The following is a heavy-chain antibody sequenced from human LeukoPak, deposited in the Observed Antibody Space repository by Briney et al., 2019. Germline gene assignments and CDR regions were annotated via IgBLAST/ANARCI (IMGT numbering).Heavy chain of an antibody. V-gene: IGHV3-30-3*01. CDR1: GFTFSSYA. CDR3: ASWPTYYYDSSGYYDT. Sequence: GGSLRLSCAASGFTFSSYAMSWVRQAPGKGLEWVAVISYDGSNKYYADSVKGRFTISRDNSKNTLYLQMNSLRAEDTAVYYCASWPTYYYDSSGYYDTWGQGTLVTVSS. J-gene: IGHJ5*02. D-gene: IGHD3-22*01. CDR2: ISYDGSNK.